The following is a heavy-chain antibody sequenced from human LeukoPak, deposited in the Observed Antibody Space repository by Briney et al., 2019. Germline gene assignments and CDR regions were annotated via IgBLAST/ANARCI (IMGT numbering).Heavy chain of an antibody. Sequence: GGSLRLSCAASGFTLSSYAMTWVRQAPGKGLEWVSSIGGSGASTYYADSVKGRFTISRDNSKNTLYLQMNSLRAEDTAVYYCAIYRYSSTVLGSYGMDVWGQGTTVTVSS. D-gene: IGHD2-2*01. CDR2: IGGSGAST. CDR3: AIYRYSSTVLGSYGMDV. CDR1: GFTLSSYA. V-gene: IGHV3-23*01. J-gene: IGHJ6*02.